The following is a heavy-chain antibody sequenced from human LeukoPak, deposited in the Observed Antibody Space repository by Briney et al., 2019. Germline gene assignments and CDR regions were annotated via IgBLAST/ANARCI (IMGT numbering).Heavy chain of an antibody. D-gene: IGHD6-13*01. CDR1: GFIVSNNY. CDR2: VYSGGNT. V-gene: IGHV3-66*02. CDR3: ATERIATAGSIY. Sequence: GGSLRLSCAASGFIVSNNYMTWVRQAPGKGLEWVAVVYSGGNTDYADSVKGRFTVSRDNSKSTLYLQMNSLRAEDTSVYYCATERIATAGSIYWGQGTLVTVSS. J-gene: IGHJ4*02.